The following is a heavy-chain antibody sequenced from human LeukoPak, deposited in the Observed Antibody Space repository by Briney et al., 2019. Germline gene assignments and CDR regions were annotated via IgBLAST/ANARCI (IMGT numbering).Heavy chain of an antibody. V-gene: IGHV3-30*02. CDR3: AKADEYYDYVWGSYRPHKFDY. Sequence: GGSLRLSCAASGFTFSSYGMHWARQAPGKGLEWVAFIRYDGSNKYYADSVKGRFTISRDNSKNTLYLQMNSLRAEDTAVYYCAKADEYYDYVWGSYRPHKFDYWGQGTLVTVSS. CDR1: GFTFSSYG. D-gene: IGHD3-16*02. J-gene: IGHJ4*02. CDR2: IRYDGSNK.